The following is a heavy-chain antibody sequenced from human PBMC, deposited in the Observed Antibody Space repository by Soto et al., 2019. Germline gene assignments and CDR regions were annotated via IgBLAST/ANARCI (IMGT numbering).Heavy chain of an antibody. V-gene: IGHV3-33*01. CDR1: GFTFSSYG. D-gene: IGHD3-3*01. CDR3: ARDLIKRFFAYGMDV. CDR2: IWYDGSNK. Sequence: PGGSLRLSCAASGFTFSSYGMHWVRQAPGKGLEWVAVIWYDGSNKYYADSVKGRFTISRDNSKNTLYLQMDSLRAEDTAVYYCARDLIKRFFAYGMDVWGQGTTVTVSS. J-gene: IGHJ6*02.